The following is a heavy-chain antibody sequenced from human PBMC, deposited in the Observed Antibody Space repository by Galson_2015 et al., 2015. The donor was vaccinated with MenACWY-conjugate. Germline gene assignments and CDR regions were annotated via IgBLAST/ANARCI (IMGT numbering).Heavy chain of an antibody. CDR2: ISKSGSPI. J-gene: IGHJ6*03. Sequence: SLRLSCAASGFTFTGYEFNWVRQAPGTGPEWLSYISKSGSPIYYADSVKGRFTISRDNIKKPLFLEMNSLRAGDTGVYYCARVGTWIHQYFYYMDVWGKGTTVTVSS. CDR3: ARVGTWIHQYFYYMDV. D-gene: IGHD5-18*01. V-gene: IGHV3-48*03. CDR1: GFTFTGYE.